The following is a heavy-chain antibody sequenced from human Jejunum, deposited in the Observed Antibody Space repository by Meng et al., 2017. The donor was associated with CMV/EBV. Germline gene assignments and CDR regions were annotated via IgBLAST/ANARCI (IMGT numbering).Heavy chain of an antibody. CDR3: AREMPITCYFDQ. CDR2: FNPNGDVT. CDR1: GLTFTTYF. D-gene: IGHD3-10*01. Sequence: QVQPGQSGAEVKKPGVSLKLSCETSGLTFTTYFMHWLRQAPGQGLQWMGLFNPNGDVTNYSPRFQGRITLTGDTSTSTLYMEQSSLTSDDTAVYYCAREMPITCYFDQWGQGTLVTVSS. J-gene: IGHJ4*03. V-gene: IGHV1-46*01.